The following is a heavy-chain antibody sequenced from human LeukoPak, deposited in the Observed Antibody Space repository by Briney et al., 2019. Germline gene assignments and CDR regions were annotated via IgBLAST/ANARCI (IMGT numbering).Heavy chain of an antibody. D-gene: IGHD6-13*01. J-gene: IGHJ6*02. CDR1: GYTFTGYY. CDR3: ARVLAAGSRYYYYGMDV. CDR2: INPNSGGT. Sequence: ASVKVSCKASGYTFTGYYMHWVRQAPGRGLEWMGWINPNSGGTNYAQKFQGRVTMTRDTSISTAYMELSRLRSDDTAVYYCARVLAAGSRYYYYGMDVWGQGTTVTVSS. V-gene: IGHV1-2*02.